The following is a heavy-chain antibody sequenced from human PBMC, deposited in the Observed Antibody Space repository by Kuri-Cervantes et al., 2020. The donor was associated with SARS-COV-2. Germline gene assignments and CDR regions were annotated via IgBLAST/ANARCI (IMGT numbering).Heavy chain of an antibody. D-gene: IGHD6-13*01. CDR1: EFTFSSFG. V-gene: IGHV3-33*01. CDR3: ARERHGAAGGHFDY. CDR2: VWFDGSRQ. Sequence: GESLKISCAASEFTFSSFGMHWVRQAPGKGLEWVAVVWFDGSRQYYADSVKGRFTISRDSSKNTMYLEMNSLRAEDTAVYFCARERHGAAGGHFDYWGQGTVVTVSS. J-gene: IGHJ4*02.